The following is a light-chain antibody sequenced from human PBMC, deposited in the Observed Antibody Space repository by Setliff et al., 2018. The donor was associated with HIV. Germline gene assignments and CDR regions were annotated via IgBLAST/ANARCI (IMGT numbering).Light chain of an antibody. CDR1: SSDVGGYNY. Sequence: QSVLTQPASVSGSPGQSITTSCTGTSSDVGGYNYVSWYQHFPGRTPKLIIYDVRNRPPGVSSRFSGSKSGNTASLTISGLRAEDEADYYCSSYRSGNIGVFGGGTKVTVL. J-gene: IGLJ1*01. CDR2: DVR. CDR3: SSYRSGNIGV. V-gene: IGLV2-14*03.